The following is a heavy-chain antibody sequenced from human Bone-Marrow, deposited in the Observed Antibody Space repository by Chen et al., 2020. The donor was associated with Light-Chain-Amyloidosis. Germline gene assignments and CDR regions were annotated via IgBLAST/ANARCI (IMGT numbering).Heavy chain of an antibody. V-gene: IGHV3-53*02. CDR3: TRKGGYFDF. J-gene: IGHJ4*02. D-gene: IGHD3-10*01. CDR1: GFSVSREY. Sequence: EMELVETGGGFVQPGGSLRLSCVVSGFSVSREYMTWVRQAPGKGLEWVSVLYSAGKTYYTDSVRGRFTISRDDSKNTLYLQMNSLRAGDTAVYFCTRKGGYFDFWGQGSLVTVSS. CDR2: LYSAGKT.